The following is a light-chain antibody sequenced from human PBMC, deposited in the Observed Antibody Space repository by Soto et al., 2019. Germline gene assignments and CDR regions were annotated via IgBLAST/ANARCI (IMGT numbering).Light chain of an antibody. CDR2: EGS. J-gene: IGLJ3*02. CDR1: SSDVGSYNL. CDR3: CLYAGSSTWV. Sequence: QSALTQPASVSGSPGQSITISCTGTSSDVGSYNLVSWYQQHPGKAPKLMIYEGSKRPSGVSNRFSGSKSDNTASLTISGLQAEDEADYYCCLYAGSSTWVFGGGTQLTVL. V-gene: IGLV2-23*01.